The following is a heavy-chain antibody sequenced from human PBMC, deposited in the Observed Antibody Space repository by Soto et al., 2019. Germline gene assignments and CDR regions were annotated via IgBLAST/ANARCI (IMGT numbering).Heavy chain of an antibody. CDR2: IIPIFGTA. Sequence: QVQLVQSGAEVKKPGSSVKVSCKASGGTFSSYAISWVRQAPGQGLEWMGEIIPIFGTANYAQKFQGRVTITADESTNTAYMGRSSLRSEDTAVYYCARDRGPSSGYYPYWFDPWGQGTLVTVSS. D-gene: IGHD3-22*01. J-gene: IGHJ5*02. CDR3: ARDRGPSSGYYPYWFDP. V-gene: IGHV1-69*12. CDR1: GGTFSSYA.